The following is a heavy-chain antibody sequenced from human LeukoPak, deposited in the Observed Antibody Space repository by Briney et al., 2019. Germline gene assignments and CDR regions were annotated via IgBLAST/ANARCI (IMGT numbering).Heavy chain of an antibody. V-gene: IGHV4-39*02. CDR2: IYYGGST. J-gene: IGHJ4*02. CDR3: AREFPPEGYFDY. CDR1: GGSISSSSYY. D-gene: IGHD3-16*01. Sequence: SETLSLACTVSGGSISSSSYYWGWIRQPPGKGLEWIGSIYYGGSTYYNPSLKSRVTISVDTSKNQFSLKLSSVTAADTAVYYCAREFPPEGYFDYWGQGTLVTVSS.